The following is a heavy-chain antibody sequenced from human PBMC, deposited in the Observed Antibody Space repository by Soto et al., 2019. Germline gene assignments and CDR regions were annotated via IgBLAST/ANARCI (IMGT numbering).Heavy chain of an antibody. J-gene: IGHJ4*02. V-gene: IGHV3-30-3*01. CDR1: GFTFRSYA. CDR2: ISYDGSNK. Sequence: ESGGGVVQPGRSLRLSCAASGFTFRSYAMHWVRQAPGKGLEWVAVISYDGSNKYYADSVKGRFTISRDNSKNTLYLQMNSLRAEDTAVYYCAREPAIHFDYWGQGTLVTVSS. D-gene: IGHD2-2*01. CDR3: AREPAIHFDY.